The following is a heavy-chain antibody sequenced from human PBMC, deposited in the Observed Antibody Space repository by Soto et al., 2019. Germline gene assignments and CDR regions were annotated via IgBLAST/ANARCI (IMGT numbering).Heavy chain of an antibody. CDR3: ARDLVVVVATLGRDYYYGMDV. CDR2: IYYSGST. V-gene: IGHV4-30-4*01. D-gene: IGHD2-15*01. Sequence: SETLSLTCTVSGGSISSGDYYWSWIRQPPGKGLEWIGYIYYSGSTYYNPSLKSRVTISVDTSKNQFSLKLSSVTAADTAVYYCARDLVVVVATLGRDYYYGMDVWGQGTTVTVSS. CDR1: GGSISSGDYY. J-gene: IGHJ6*02.